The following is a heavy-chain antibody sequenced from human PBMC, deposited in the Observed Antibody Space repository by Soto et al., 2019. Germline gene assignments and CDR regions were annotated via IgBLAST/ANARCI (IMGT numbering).Heavy chain of an antibody. D-gene: IGHD2-15*01. CDR3: AKRGGVVGGSEHPFFEY. CDR1: GFIFSNYG. V-gene: IGHV3-30*18. Sequence: QVQLVESGGGVVQPGKSLRLSCAASGFIFSNYGMHWVRQAPGKGLEWVALISFDGKNRNYADSVKGRFTIYRENPKNTLYLEMNSLRPEDTAFYYCAKRGGVVGGSEHPFFEYWGKGTLVTVSS. J-gene: IGHJ4*02. CDR2: ISFDGKNR.